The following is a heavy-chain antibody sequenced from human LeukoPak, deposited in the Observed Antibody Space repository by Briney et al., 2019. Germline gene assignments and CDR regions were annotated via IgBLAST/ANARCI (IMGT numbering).Heavy chain of an antibody. CDR1: GFTVGRLW. J-gene: IGHJ5*02. CDR2: SEGDDSTT. V-gene: IGHV3-74*03. CDR3: AKLDWLDP. Sequence: GGSLRLSCAASGFTVGRLWMHWIRQAPGKGLVWVSRSEGDDSTTTYADSVKGRFAVSRDTAKNTVHLQMNSLRVEDTAVYYCAKLDWLDPWGQGTLVTVSS. D-gene: IGHD5-24*01.